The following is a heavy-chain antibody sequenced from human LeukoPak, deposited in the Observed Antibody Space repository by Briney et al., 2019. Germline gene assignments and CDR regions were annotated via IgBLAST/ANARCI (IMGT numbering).Heavy chain of an antibody. CDR1: GFTFDDYG. V-gene: IGHV3-20*04. J-gene: IGHJ3*02. Sequence: GGSLRLSCAASGFTFDDYGVSWVRQAPGKGLEWVSGINWNGGSTGYADSVKGRFTISRDNAKNSLYLQMNSLRAEDTALYYCARETTVVVTEYAFDIWGQGTMVTVSS. CDR2: INWNGGST. D-gene: IGHD2-21*02. CDR3: ARETTVVVTEYAFDI.